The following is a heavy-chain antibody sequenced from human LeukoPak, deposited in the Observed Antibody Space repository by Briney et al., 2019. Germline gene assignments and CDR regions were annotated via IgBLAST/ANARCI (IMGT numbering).Heavy chain of an antibody. J-gene: IGHJ4*02. CDR2: INHSGST. D-gene: IGHD6-19*01. Sequence: PSETLSLTCAVYGGSFSGYYWSWIRQPPGKGLEWIGEINHSGSTNYNPSLKSRVTISVDTSKNQFSLKLSSVTAADTAVYYCARHRVHRAGTSHDFDYWGQGTLVTVSS. V-gene: IGHV4-34*01. CDR1: GGSFSGYY. CDR3: ARHRVHRAGTSHDFDY.